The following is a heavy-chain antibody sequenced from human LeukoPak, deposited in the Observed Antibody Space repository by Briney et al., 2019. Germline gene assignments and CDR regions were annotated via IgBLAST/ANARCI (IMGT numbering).Heavy chain of an antibody. V-gene: IGHV4-59*01. CDR3: ARAYYDFWRLDY. CDR1: GGSISSYY. J-gene: IGHJ4*02. CDR2: GHYSGST. Sequence: PSETLSLTCTVSGGSISSYYWSWIRQPPGKRLEWIGYGHYSGSTNYNPSFKTRVTTSVDTSKNQFSLKLTSVTAADTAVYYCARAYYDFWRLDYWGQGTLVTVSS. D-gene: IGHD3-3*01.